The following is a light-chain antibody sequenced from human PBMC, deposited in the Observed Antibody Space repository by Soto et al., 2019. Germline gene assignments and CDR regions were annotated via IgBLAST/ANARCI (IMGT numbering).Light chain of an antibody. CDR1: QGIGSY. V-gene: IGKV1-27*01. CDR2: FAS. Sequence: IQMTQSPSSLSASVGDTVTITCRASQGIGSYLAWYQQKAGRVPKLLIHFASTLQSGVPSRFSGSGSGTDFTLTISSLQPEDVATYYCQKYDYAPLTFGGGTKVEMK. J-gene: IGKJ4*01. CDR3: QKYDYAPLT.